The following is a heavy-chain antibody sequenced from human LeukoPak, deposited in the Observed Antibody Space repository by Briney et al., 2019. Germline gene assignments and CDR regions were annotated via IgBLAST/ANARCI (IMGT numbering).Heavy chain of an antibody. CDR3: ARRYYDILTGYYVFDY. J-gene: IGHJ4*02. D-gene: IGHD3-9*01. CDR2: IYPCGSDT. V-gene: IGHV5-51*01. CDR1: GYSCTSYC. Sequence: GASLNTSCMGAGYSCTSYCIGRLRRLHGKGREWWGSIYPCGSDTSYSPSFKGQVTISADKSNSPSYLKWSSLKASDTAMYYCARRYYDILTGYYVFDYWGQGTLVTVSS.